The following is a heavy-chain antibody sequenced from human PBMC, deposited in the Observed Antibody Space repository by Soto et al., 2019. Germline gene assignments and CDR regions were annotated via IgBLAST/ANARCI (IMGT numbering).Heavy chain of an antibody. J-gene: IGHJ5*02. CDR1: GFTFSSYG. D-gene: IGHD6-13*01. CDR3: AKDHIAAAGAGGFSDP. V-gene: IGHV3-30*18. Sequence: QVQLVESGGGVVQPGRSLRLSCAASGFTFSSYGMHWVCQAPGKGLEWVAVISYDGSNKYYADSVKGRFTISRDNSKNTLYLQMNSLRAEDTAVYYCAKDHIAAAGAGGFSDPWGQGTLVTVSS. CDR2: ISYDGSNK.